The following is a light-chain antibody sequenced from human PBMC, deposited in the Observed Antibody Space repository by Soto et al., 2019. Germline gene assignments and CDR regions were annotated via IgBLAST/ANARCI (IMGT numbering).Light chain of an antibody. V-gene: IGKV3-20*01. CDR3: QQDDGSRPYT. J-gene: IGKJ2*01. CDR1: QTVRNSY. CDR2: GVS. Sequence: EIVLTQSPGTLSLSPGERATLSCRASQTVRNSYLAWYQQTPGQAPRLLIYGVSARATGIPDRFSGSGSGTDFTLTISRLEPEDFAVFYCQQDDGSRPYTFGQGTKLEIK.